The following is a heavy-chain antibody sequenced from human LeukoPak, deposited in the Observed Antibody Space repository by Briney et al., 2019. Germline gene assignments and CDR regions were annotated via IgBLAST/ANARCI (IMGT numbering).Heavy chain of an antibody. CDR1: GFTFSNYG. CDR2: IRNDGSTK. Sequence: GGSLRLSCAASGFTFSNYGMHWVRQAPGKGLEWVAFIRNDGSTKYYVDSVKGRFVISRNNSRNTLYLYMNSLRAEDSAVYYCAKDGVSSSVWAFDIWGQGTMVTVSS. CDR3: AKDGVSSSVWAFDI. D-gene: IGHD3-10*01. J-gene: IGHJ3*02. V-gene: IGHV3-30*02.